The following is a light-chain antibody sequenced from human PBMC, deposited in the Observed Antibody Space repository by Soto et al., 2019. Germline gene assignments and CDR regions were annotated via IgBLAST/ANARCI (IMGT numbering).Light chain of an antibody. CDR2: ATS. CDR1: QSVSSSY. CDR3: QQYGSSSWT. Sequence: EILLTQSPGTLSLSPGERATLSCRASQSVSSSYLAWYQQKPGQPPRLVMYATSSRATGIPARFSGSGSGTDFTLTISRLEPEDFAVYYCQQYGSSSWTFGQGTKV. V-gene: IGKV3-20*01. J-gene: IGKJ1*01.